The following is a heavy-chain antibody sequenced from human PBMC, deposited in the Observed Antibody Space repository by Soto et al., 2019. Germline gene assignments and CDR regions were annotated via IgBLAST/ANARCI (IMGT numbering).Heavy chain of an antibody. Sequence: ASVKVSCKASGYTFTGYYMHWLRQAPGQGLEWMGWINPNSGGTNYAQKFQGRVTMTRDTSISTAYMELSRLRSDDTAVYYCARVKGIVGALDAFDIWGQGTMVTVSS. D-gene: IGHD1-26*01. J-gene: IGHJ3*02. CDR2: INPNSGGT. V-gene: IGHV1-2*02. CDR3: ARVKGIVGALDAFDI. CDR1: GYTFTGYY.